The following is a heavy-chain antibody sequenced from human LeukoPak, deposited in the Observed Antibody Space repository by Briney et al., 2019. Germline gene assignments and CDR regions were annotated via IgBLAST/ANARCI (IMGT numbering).Heavy chain of an antibody. CDR1: GGSISSYY. D-gene: IGHD2-15*01. V-gene: IGHV4-4*07. Sequence: SETLSLTSTVSGGSISSYYWSWIRQPAGKGLEWIGRIYTSGSTNYNPSLKSRVTMSVDTSKNQFSLKLSSVTAADTAVYYCARDPAGEYCSGGSCYSEYYYYGMDVWGQGTTVTVSS. J-gene: IGHJ6*02. CDR3: ARDPAGEYCSGGSCYSEYYYYGMDV. CDR2: IYTSGST.